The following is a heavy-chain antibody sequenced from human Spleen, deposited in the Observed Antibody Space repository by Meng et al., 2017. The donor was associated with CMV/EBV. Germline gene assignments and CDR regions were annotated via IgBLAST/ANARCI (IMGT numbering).Heavy chain of an antibody. CDR1: GGSISSSNL. D-gene: IGHD2-21*02. Sequence: QVQLQESGPGLVKPSGTLSLTCAVSGGSISSSNLWTWVRQVPGKGLEWIGEIYQSGSTNYNLSLKSRVTISVDKFKNQFSLKLGSVTAADTAVYYCARIERRRILKYCGSDCSTTDYWGQGTLVTVSS. J-gene: IGHJ4*02. V-gene: IGHV4-4*02. CDR3: ARIERRRILKYCGSDCSTTDY. CDR2: IYQSGST.